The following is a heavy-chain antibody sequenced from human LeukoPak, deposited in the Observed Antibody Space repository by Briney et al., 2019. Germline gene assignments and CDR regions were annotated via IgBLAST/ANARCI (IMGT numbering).Heavy chain of an antibody. D-gene: IGHD1-26*01. CDR3: ARVGRSRGSLPNSYYYMDV. V-gene: IGHV1-69*05. CDR2: IIPIFGSA. CDR1: GDIFNSYS. Sequence: SVKVSCKASGDIFNSYSISWVRQAPGQGLEWMGGIIPIFGSANYAQKFQGRVTITTDQSTTTTYMELSSLSSEDTAVYYCARVGRSRGSLPNSYYYMDVWGEGTTVTVSS. J-gene: IGHJ6*03.